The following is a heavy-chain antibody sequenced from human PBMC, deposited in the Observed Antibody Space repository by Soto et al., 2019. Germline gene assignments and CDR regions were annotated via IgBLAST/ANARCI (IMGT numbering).Heavy chain of an antibody. CDR1: GFAFSSYW. CDR3: ATDLGYDTTPY. V-gene: IGHV3-74*01. J-gene: IGHJ4*02. CDR2: IDSDGSTR. Sequence: EVQLVESGGGLVQPGGSLRLSCAASGFAFSSYWMHWVRQAPGKGLVWVSRIDSDGSTRTYADSVKGRLTISRDNAKSTLYLQMNSLRAEDTGVYYCATDLGYDTTPYWGRGTLVIVSS. D-gene: IGHD3-9*01.